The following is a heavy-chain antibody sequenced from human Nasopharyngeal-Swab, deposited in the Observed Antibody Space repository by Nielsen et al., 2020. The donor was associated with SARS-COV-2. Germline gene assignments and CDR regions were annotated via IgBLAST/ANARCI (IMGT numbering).Heavy chain of an antibody. CDR1: GFTFRDHA. D-gene: IGHD2-21*01. J-gene: IGHJ4*02. V-gene: IGHV3-23*01. CDR2: ISGSGNT. Sequence: GESLKISCEASGFTFRDHAMTWVRQAPGKGLEWVSTISGSGNTHYADSVKGRFTISRDNSKNTVFLQMNSLRADDTAVYYCASRSLLSGGAFDYWGQGTLVIVSS. CDR3: ASRSLLSGGAFDY.